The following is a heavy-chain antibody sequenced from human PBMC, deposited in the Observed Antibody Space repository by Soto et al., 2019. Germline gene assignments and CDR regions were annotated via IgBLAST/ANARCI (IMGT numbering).Heavy chain of an antibody. Sequence: DVQVVQSGGGLVQPGGSLKLSCAASGFAFNDSAMHWVRQASGKGLEWVARVRSKSNNYATAYPASVKGRFIVSRDDSMGTTSLKMNRLKPEDTAIYYCTNNFVWGQGVLVTVS. V-gene: IGHV3-73*01. CDR3: TNNFV. CDR1: GFAFNDSA. CDR2: VRSKSNNYAT. J-gene: IGHJ4*02. D-gene: IGHD2-15*01.